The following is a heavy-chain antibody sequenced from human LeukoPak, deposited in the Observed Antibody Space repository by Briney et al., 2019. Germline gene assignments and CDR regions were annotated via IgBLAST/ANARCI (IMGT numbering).Heavy chain of an antibody. CDR1: GFTFSNAW. D-gene: IGHD2-2*01. CDR2: IKSKTDGGTT. V-gene: IGHV3-15*01. J-gene: IGHJ4*02. Sequence: GGSLRLSCAASGFTFSNAWMSWVRQAPGKGLEWVGRIKSKTDGGTTDYAAPVKGRFTISRDDSKNTLYLQMNSPKTEDTAVYYCTTGCSSTSCYPNYAPRDYWGQGTLVTVSS. CDR3: TTGCSSTSCYPNYAPRDY.